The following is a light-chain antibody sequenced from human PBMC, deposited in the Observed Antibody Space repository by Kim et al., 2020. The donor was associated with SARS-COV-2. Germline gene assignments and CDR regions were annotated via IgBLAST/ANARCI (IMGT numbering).Light chain of an antibody. CDR2: DAS. CDR1: QDISNY. CDR3: QQYDNPAYT. J-gene: IGKJ2*01. Sequence: DIQMTQSPSSLSASVGDRVTITCQASQDISNYLNWYQQKPGKAPKLLIYDASNLETGVPSRFSGSGSGTDFTFTISSLQPEDIATYYCQQYDNPAYTCGQGTKLEI. V-gene: IGKV1-33*01.